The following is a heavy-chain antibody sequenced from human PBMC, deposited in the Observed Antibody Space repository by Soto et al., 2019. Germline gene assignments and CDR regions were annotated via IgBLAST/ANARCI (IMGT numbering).Heavy chain of an antibody. V-gene: IGHV4-34*01. J-gene: IGHJ5*02. CDR2: INHSGST. CDR3: ARGFRITIFGKRFDP. Sequence: SETLSLTCAVYGGSFSGYYWSWIRQPPGKGLEWIGEINHSGSTNYNPSLKSRVTISVDTSKNQFSLKLSSVTAADTAVYYCARGFRITIFGKRFDPWGQGTLVTVSS. CDR1: GGSFSGYY. D-gene: IGHD3-3*01.